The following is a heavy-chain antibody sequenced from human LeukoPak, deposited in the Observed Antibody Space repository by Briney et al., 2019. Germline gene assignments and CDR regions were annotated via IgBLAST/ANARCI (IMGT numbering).Heavy chain of an antibody. CDR1: GFTFNNYW. Sequence: GGSLRLSCAASGFTFNNYWMHWVRQAPGMGLVWVSSIRFDGGDTAYADSAKGRFTISRDNAKNTMFLQMNNLRAEDAAVYYCAKEIDGFDVWGQGALVTVSS. V-gene: IGHV3-74*01. J-gene: IGHJ3*01. CDR2: IRFDGGDT. CDR3: AKEIDGFDV.